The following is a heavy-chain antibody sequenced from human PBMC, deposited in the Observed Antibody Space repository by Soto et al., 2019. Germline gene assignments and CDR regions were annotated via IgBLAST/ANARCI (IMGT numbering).Heavy chain of an antibody. D-gene: IGHD5-18*01. Sequence: PSETLSLTCAVYGGSFSGYYWSWIRQPPGKGLEWIGEINHSGSTNYNPSLKSRVTISVDTSKNQFSLKLSSVTAADTAVYYCARLLRGGNRGYSYGGGSWFDPWGQGTLVTVSS. CDR2: INHSGST. CDR3: ARLLRGGNRGYSYGGGSWFDP. J-gene: IGHJ5*02. V-gene: IGHV4-34*01. CDR1: GGSFSGYY.